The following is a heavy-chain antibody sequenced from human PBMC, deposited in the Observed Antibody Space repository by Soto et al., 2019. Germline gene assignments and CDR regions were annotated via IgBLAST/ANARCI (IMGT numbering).Heavy chain of an antibody. CDR3: ARGGDTAMVYHGMDV. J-gene: IGHJ6*02. CDR1: GYSFTGYF. D-gene: IGHD5-18*01. V-gene: IGHV1-2*02. CDR2: INLNSGGT. Sequence: QAQLVQSGADVKKPGASVRVSCKASGYSFTGYFTQWVRQAPGQGLEWMGWINLNSGGTNYAQKLQGRVTMTRDTSISTAYMELSRRRSDDTAVYYCARGGDTAMVYHGMDVWGQGTTVTDAS.